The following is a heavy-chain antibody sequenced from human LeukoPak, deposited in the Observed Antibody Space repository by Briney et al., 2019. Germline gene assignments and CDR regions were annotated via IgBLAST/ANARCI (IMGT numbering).Heavy chain of an antibody. Sequence: ASVTVSCKASGYTFTGYYMHWVRQAPGQGLEWMGWINPNSGGTNYAQKFQGRVTTTRDTSISTAYMELSRLRSDDTAVYYCARDGHPPFGELSSWQYYYYYGMDVWGQGTTVTVSS. D-gene: IGHD3-10*01. V-gene: IGHV1-2*02. CDR3: ARDGHPPFGELSSWQYYYYYGMDV. CDR1: GYTFTGYY. CDR2: INPNSGGT. J-gene: IGHJ6*02.